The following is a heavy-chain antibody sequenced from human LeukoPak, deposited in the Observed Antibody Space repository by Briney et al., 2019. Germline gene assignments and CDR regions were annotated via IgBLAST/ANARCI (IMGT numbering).Heavy chain of an antibody. CDR2: INPNSGGT. J-gene: IGHJ4*02. D-gene: IGHD3-22*01. CDR1: GYTFTGYY. V-gene: IGHV1-2*02. Sequence: GASVKVSCKASGYTFTGYYMHRVRQAPGQGLEWMGWINPNSGGTNYAQKFQGRVTMTRDTSISTAYMELSRLRSDDTAVDYCARTTYYYDSSGYYLLDYWGQGTLVTVSS. CDR3: ARTTYYYDSSGYYLLDY.